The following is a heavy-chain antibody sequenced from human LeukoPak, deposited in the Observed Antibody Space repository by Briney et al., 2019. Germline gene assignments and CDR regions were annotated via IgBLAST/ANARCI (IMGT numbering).Heavy chain of an antibody. V-gene: IGHV1-46*01. D-gene: IGHD2-2*01. J-gene: IGHJ3*02. CDR1: GYTFTGYY. CDR3: ARELIVVVPAAKAWSDAFDI. CDR2: INPSGGST. Sequence: ASVKVSCKASGYTFTGYYMHWVRQAPGQGLEWMGIINPSGGSTSYAQKFQGRVTMTRDTSTSTVYMELSSLRSEDTAVYYCARELIVVVPAAKAWSDAFDIWGQGTMVTVSS.